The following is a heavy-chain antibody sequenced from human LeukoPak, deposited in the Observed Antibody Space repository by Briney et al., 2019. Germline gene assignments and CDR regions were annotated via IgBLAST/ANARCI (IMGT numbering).Heavy chain of an antibody. CDR2: ISSDGRIT. Sequence: GGSLRLSCEGSGYTFSSYAMHWVRQAPGKGLEYVAAISSDGRITYYANSVTGRFTIPRDNSKNTLYLQMGSLRTEDMAVYYCARVSGWYWFDQWGQGTLVTVSS. CDR1: GYTFSSYA. CDR3: ARVSGWYWFDQ. V-gene: IGHV3-64*01. D-gene: IGHD6-19*01. J-gene: IGHJ5*02.